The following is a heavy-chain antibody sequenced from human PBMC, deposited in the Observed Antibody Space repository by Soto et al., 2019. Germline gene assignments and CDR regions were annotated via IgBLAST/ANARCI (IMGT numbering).Heavy chain of an antibody. CDR2: ISGSGGST. Sequence: EVQLLESGGGLVQPGGSLRLSCAASGFTFSSYAMSWVRQAPGKGLEWVSAISGSGGSTYYADSVKGRFTISRDNSKNTLYLQMKSLRAEDTAGYYCAKVIAAGGTGYWFDPWGQGTLVTVSS. D-gene: IGHD6-13*01. CDR3: AKVIAAGGTGYWFDP. CDR1: GFTFSSYA. V-gene: IGHV3-23*01. J-gene: IGHJ5*02.